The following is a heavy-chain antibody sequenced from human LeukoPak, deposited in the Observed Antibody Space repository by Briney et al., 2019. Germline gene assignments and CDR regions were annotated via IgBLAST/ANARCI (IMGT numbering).Heavy chain of an antibody. V-gene: IGHV4-59*01. J-gene: IGHJ4*02. D-gene: IGHD5-12*01. CDR2: IYYSGST. Sequence: PSETLSLTCTVSGGSINSYYWSWIRQPPGKGLEWIGYIYYSGSTNYNPSLKSRVTISVDTSKNQFSLRLSSVTAADTAVYYCAREFVVATRSVDYWGQGTLVTVSS. CDR1: GGSINSYY. CDR3: AREFVVATRSVDY.